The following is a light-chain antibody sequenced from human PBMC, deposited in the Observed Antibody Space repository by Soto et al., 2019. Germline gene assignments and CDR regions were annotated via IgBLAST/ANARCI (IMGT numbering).Light chain of an antibody. J-gene: IGLJ1*01. V-gene: IGLV4-69*02. Sequence: QPVLTQSPSASASLGAWVELTCTLTSGHSTYAIAWHQQRPEKGPRYLMKVNSDGTYSRGDGIPDRFSGSSSGADRYLAIAGLQPEDEADYYCQTWATGIHVFGTGTKLTVL. CDR3: QTWATGIHV. CDR1: SGHSTYA. CDR2: VNSDGTY.